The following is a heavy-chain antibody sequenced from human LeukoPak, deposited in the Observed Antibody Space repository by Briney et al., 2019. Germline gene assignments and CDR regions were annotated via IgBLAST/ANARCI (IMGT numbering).Heavy chain of an antibody. V-gene: IGHV3-15*01. CDR2: IKSKTDGGTT. Sequence: GGSLRLSCAASGFTFSVSAIHWVRQASGKGLEWVGRIKSKTDGGTTDYAAPVKGRFTISRDDSKNTLYLQMNSLRTEDTAVYYCTTDLMTTVTTSVYWGQGTLVTVSS. D-gene: IGHD4-17*01. CDR3: TTDLMTTVTTSVY. CDR1: GFTFSVSA. J-gene: IGHJ4*02.